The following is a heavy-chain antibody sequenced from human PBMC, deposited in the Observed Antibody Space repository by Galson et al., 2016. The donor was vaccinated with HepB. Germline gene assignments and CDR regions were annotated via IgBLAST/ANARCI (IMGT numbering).Heavy chain of an antibody. CDR3: AGDLGTEWLIYNYYGMDV. CDR1: GYTFTGYG. V-gene: IGHV1-18*01. D-gene: IGHD3-3*01. CDR2: ISTYNGNT. Sequence: QSGAEVKKPGASVKVSCKASGYTFTGYGVSWVRQAPGQGLEWMGWISTYNGNTNYAQKLQGRVTMTTDTSTSTAYMELRSLRSDDTDVYYCAGDLGTEWLIYNYYGMDVWGQGTTVTVSS. J-gene: IGHJ6*02.